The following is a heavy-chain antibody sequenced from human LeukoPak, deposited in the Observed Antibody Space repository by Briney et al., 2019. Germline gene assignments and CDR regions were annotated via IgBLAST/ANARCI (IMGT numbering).Heavy chain of an antibody. CDR1: GGSFSGYY. V-gene: IGHV4-34*01. CDR3: ARESGRKVGAADY. J-gene: IGHJ4*02. CDR2: INHSGST. Sequence: SETLSLTCAVYGGSFSGYYWSWIRQPPGKGLEWIGEINHSGSTNYNPSLKSRVTISVDTSKNQFSLKLSSVTAADTAVYYCARESGRKVGAADYWGQGTLVTVSS. D-gene: IGHD1-26*01.